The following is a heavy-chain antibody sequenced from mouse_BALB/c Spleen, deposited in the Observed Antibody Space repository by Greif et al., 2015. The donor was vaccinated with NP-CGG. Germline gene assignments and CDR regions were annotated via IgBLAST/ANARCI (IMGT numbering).Heavy chain of an antibody. D-gene: IGHD1-1*01. J-gene: IGHJ1*01. CDR2: INPYNGGT. V-gene: IGHV1-18*01. CDR3: ARGYGSSFWYFDV. CDR1: GYSFTGYT. Sequence: EVQLQQSGPELVKPGASMRISCKASGYSFTGYTMNWVKQSHGKNLEWIGLINPYNGGTSYNQKFKGKATLTVDKSSSTAYMELLSLSSEDAAVYYCARGYGSSFWYFDVCGAGTSVTFSS.